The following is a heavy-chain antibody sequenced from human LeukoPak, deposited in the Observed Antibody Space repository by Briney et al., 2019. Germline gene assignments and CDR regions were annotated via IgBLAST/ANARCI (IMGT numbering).Heavy chain of an antibody. J-gene: IGHJ4*02. D-gene: IGHD5-18*01. CDR1: GYTFTGYY. CDR2: INPNSGGT. CDR3: SCSVSGYSXGQFDY. V-gene: IGHV1-2*02. Sequence: ASVKVSCKASGYTFTGYYMHWVRQAPGQGLEWMGWINPNSGGTNYAQKFQGRVTMTRDTSISTAYMELSRLRSDDTAVYYCSCSVSGYSXGQFDYXGQGTLVTVSS.